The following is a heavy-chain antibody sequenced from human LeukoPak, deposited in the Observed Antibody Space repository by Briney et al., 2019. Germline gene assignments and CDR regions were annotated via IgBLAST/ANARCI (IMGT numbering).Heavy chain of an antibody. D-gene: IGHD3-22*01. CDR3: VRGGGRGDYNERYYFDY. CDR2: ISSSGNAI. V-gene: IGHV3-48*03. J-gene: IGHJ4*02. CDR1: GLTVSNYE. Sequence: PGGSLRLSCAAYGLTVSNYEMNWVRQAPGKGLEWVSYISSSGNAIFYSDSVKGRFTISRDNGGNALHLQMNSLRVEDTALYYCVRGGGRGDYNERYYFDYWGQGTLVTVSS.